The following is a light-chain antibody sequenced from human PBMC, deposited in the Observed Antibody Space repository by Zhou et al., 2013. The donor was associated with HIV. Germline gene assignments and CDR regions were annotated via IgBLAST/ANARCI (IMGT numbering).Light chain of an antibody. CDR1: QNINNW. J-gene: IGKJ2*01. CDR3: QQSYSTIPYT. CDR2: QAS. V-gene: IGKV1-5*03. Sequence: DIQMTQSPSTLSASVGDTVTITCRASQNINNWVAWYQQKPGKAPQLLIYQASSLETGVPSRFSGSASGTDFSLTITNVQPEDIATYFCQQSYSTIPYTFGQGTKLEIK.